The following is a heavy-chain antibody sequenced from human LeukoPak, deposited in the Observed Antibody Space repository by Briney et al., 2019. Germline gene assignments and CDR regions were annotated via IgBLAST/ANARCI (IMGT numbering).Heavy chain of an antibody. J-gene: IGHJ4*02. CDR1: GGSISSYY. Sequence: SETLSLTCTVSGGSISSYYWSWIRQPPGRGLEWIGYIYYSGSTNYNPSLKSRVTISVVTSKNQFSLKLSSVTAADTAVYYCARGFETGSIDYWGQGTLVTVSS. V-gene: IGHV4-59*01. CDR3: ARGFETGSIDY. D-gene: IGHD3-9*01. CDR2: IYYSGST.